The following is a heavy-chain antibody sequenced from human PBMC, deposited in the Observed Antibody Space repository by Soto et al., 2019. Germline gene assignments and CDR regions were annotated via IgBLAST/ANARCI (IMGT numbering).Heavy chain of an antibody. J-gene: IGHJ6*02. CDR3: ERIMGRFIAAGMDV. D-gene: IGHD5-12*01. CDR1: SYTFSNYG. Sequence: QVQLVQSGVEVKKPGASVKVSCKASSYTFSNYGISWVRQAPGQGLEWMGWISGYNGNAKYAQMLQGRVTMTTDTSTSTAHMELRSLRSDDTAVYYCERIMGRFIAAGMDVWGQGTTVIVSS. CDR2: ISGYNGNA. V-gene: IGHV1-18*01.